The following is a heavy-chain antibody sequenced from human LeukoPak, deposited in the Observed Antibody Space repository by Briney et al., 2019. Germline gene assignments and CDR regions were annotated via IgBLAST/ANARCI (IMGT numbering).Heavy chain of an antibody. J-gene: IGHJ4*02. D-gene: IGHD5-18*01. CDR2: LSGSGGST. Sequence: GGSLRLSCAASGFTFSSYAMSWVRQAPGKGLEWVSALSGSGGSTYYADSVKGRFTISRDNSKNTLYLQMNSLRAEDTAVYYCASTRRGYSYGYRAAEFDYWGQGTLVTVSS. CDR1: GFTFSSYA. V-gene: IGHV3-23*01. CDR3: ASTRRGYSYGYRAAEFDY.